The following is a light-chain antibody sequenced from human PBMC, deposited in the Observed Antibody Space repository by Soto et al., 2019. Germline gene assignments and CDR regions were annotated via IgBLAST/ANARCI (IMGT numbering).Light chain of an antibody. Sequence: EIVLTQSPGTLYLSPGETATLSCRASQSVSSSYLAWYQQKPGQAPRLLIYGASSRATGIPDRFSGSGSGTDFTLTISRLEPEDFAVYYCQQYGSSPMYTFGQGTKLEIK. CDR3: QQYGSSPMYT. CDR1: QSVSSSY. CDR2: GAS. V-gene: IGKV3-20*01. J-gene: IGKJ2*01.